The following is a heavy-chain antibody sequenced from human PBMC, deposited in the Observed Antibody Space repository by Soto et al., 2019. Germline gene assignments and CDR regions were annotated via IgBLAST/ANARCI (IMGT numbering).Heavy chain of an antibody. CDR3: ARDTRERYFDWSRYYYYGMDV. CDR1: GGTFSSYA. V-gene: IGHV1-69*12. J-gene: IGHJ6*02. D-gene: IGHD3-9*01. Sequence: QVQLVQSGAEVKKPGSSVKVSCKASGGTFSSYAISWVRQAPGQGLEWMGGIIPIFGTANYAQKFQGRVTITADESTSTAYMELSSLRSEDTAVYYCARDTRERYFDWSRYYYYGMDVWGQGTTVTVSS. CDR2: IIPIFGTA.